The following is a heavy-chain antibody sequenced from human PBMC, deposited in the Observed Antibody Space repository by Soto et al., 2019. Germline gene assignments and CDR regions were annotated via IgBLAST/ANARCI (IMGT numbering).Heavy chain of an antibody. CDR2: ISDDGSNT. V-gene: IGHV3-30-3*01. D-gene: IGHD6-13*01. J-gene: IGHJ4*02. Sequence: QVHLVESGGGVVQPGRSLRLSCAASGFTFSNYALHWVREAPGKGLEWVAVISDDGSNTYYADSVKGRFTISRDNSKNTLYLQMNSLRAEDTAMYYCARDRFASSWSYFDYWGQATPVTVSS. CDR3: ARDRFASSWSYFDY. CDR1: GFTFSNYA.